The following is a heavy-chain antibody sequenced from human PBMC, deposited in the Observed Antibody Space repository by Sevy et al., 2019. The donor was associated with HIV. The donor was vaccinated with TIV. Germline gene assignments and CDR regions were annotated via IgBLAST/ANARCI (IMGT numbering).Heavy chain of an antibody. J-gene: IGHJ4*02. V-gene: IGHV3-23*01. D-gene: IGHD2-8*01. CDR1: GFTFSKYS. Sequence: GGSLRLSCAASGFTFSKYSMSWVRQPPGKGLEWVSTLSFGCGELNYADSVKGRFTISRDNSKSSVNLQMNNLRPEDTAVYYCAREGCTKPQDYWGQGTLVTVSS. CDR2: LSFGCGEL. CDR3: AREGCTKPQDY.